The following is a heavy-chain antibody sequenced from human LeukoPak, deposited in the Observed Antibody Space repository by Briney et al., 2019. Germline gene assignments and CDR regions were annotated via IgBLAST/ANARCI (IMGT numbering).Heavy chain of an antibody. V-gene: IGHV4-30-4*08. CDR1: GGSINSGDYF. J-gene: IGHJ4*02. D-gene: IGHD3-22*01. Sequence: SQTVSRNCTVSGGSINSGDYFWRWTRQPPGKGVWWIGYIYYSGSTYYNPSLKSRVTISVDTSKNQFSLKLSSVTAADTAVYYCAREYYYDSSGYFFDYWGQGTLVTVSS. CDR2: IYYSGST. CDR3: AREYYYDSSGYFFDY.